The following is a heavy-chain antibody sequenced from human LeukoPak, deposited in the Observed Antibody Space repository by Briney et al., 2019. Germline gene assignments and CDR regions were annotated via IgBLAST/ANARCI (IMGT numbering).Heavy chain of an antibody. V-gene: IGHV1-69*04. Sequence: GASVKVSCKASRGTFSSYALSWVRQAPGQGLEWMGRIIPIFGIANYAQKFQGRVTITVDKSTSTAYMELSSLRSEDTAVYYCARQGYCSGGSCTGAHWFDPWGQGTLFTVSS. D-gene: IGHD2-15*01. CDR3: ARQGYCSGGSCTGAHWFDP. CDR1: RGTFSSYA. CDR2: IIPIFGIA. J-gene: IGHJ5*02.